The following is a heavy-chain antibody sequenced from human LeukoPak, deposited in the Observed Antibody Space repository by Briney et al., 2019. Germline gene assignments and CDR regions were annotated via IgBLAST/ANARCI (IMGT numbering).Heavy chain of an antibody. J-gene: IGHJ4*02. Sequence: GGSLRLSCAASGFTFSNPWMSWVRQAPGKGLEWVGRIKSKTDGGTTDYAAPVKGRFTISRDDSKNTLYLQMNSLKTEDTAVYYCTTFRDELPNDYWGQGTLVTVSS. CDR2: IKSKTDGGTT. V-gene: IGHV3-15*01. CDR3: TTFRDELPNDY. CDR1: GFTFSNPW. D-gene: IGHD3-10*01.